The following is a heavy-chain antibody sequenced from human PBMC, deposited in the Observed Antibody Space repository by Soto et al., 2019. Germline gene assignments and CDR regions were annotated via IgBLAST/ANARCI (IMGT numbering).Heavy chain of an antibody. CDR2: IIPILDVA. V-gene: IGHV1-69*02. CDR1: GDIFSNYT. J-gene: IGHJ6*03. D-gene: IGHD3-10*01. CDR3: ARVKTDSGSYEGDYYTDV. Sequence: QVQLVQSGAEVKKPGSSVRVSCKASGDIFSNYTISWVRQAPGQGLEWMGRIIPILDVANYPLRFQGRVTITADKSTSTVYMELSSLRSEATAIYYCARVKTDSGSYEGDYYTDVWGKGTTVTVSS.